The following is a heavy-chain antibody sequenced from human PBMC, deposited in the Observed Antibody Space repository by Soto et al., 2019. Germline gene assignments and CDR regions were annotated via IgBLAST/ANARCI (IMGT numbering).Heavy chain of an antibody. D-gene: IGHD5-12*01. J-gene: IGHJ2*01. CDR3: ARDGGYRDFWYFGL. V-gene: IGHV4-31*03. CDR1: GGSISSGGYY. Sequence: QVQLQESGPGLVKPSQTLSLTCTVSGGSISSGGYYWSWIRHHPGKGLEWIGYIYDSESTDYNPSLQSRVTISVYTSKNQFSLKLNAVTAADTAVYYCARDGGYRDFWYFGLWGRGTQVTVAS. CDR2: IYDSEST.